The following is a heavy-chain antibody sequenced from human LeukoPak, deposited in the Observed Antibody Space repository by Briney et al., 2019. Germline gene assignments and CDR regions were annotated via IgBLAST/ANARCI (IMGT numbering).Heavy chain of an antibody. Sequence: SMKVSCKASGGTFSSYAISWVRQAPGQGLEWMGRIIPIFGTANYAQKFQGRVTITTDESTSTAYMELSSLRSEDTAVYYCARSLTGWDAFDIWGQGTMVTVSS. CDR1: GGTFSSYA. CDR2: IIPIFGTA. V-gene: IGHV1-69*05. D-gene: IGHD3-9*01. CDR3: ARSLTGWDAFDI. J-gene: IGHJ3*02.